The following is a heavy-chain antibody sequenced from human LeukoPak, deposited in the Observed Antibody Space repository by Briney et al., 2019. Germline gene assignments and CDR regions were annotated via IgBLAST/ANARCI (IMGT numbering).Heavy chain of an antibody. J-gene: IGHJ5*01. CDR2: INHSGSS. CDR3: ARAPSRYDVLTGYYGGWFDS. D-gene: IGHD3-9*01. V-gene: IGHV4-34*01. CDR1: GGSFSGYY. Sequence: SETLSLTCAVYGGSFSGYYWSWIRRPPGKGLEGIGEINHSGSSNYNPSLKSRVTISVDTSKNQFSLKLSSVTAADMAVYYCARAPSRYDVLTGYYGGWFDSWGQGTLVTVSS.